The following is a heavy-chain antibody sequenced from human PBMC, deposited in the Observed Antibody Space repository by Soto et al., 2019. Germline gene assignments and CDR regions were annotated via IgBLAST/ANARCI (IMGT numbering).Heavy chain of an antibody. V-gene: IGHV4-34*01. J-gene: IGHJ6*02. Sequence: PSETLSLTCAVYGGSFSGYYWSWIRQPPGKGLEWIGEINHSGSTNYNPSLKSRVTISVDTSKNQFSLKLSSVTAADTAVYYCARGQRWSTYYYGMDVWGQGTTVTVSS. CDR1: GGSFSGYY. D-gene: IGHD2-15*01. CDR3: ARGQRWSTYYYGMDV. CDR2: INHSGST.